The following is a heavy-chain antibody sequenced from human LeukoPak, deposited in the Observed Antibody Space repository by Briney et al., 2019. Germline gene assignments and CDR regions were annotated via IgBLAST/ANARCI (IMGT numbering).Heavy chain of an antibody. J-gene: IGHJ4*02. V-gene: IGHV3-74*01. CDR3: VRAMGSIVDF. D-gene: IGHD6-6*01. Sequence: QSGGSLRLSCAASGFTFSNDWMHWVRQAPGKGLVWVSRINSDGSRTNYVDSVKGRFTISRDDAKNTLFLQMSSLRAVDTGIYYCVRAMGSIVDFWGQGTLVTVSS. CDR1: GFTFSNDW. CDR2: INSDGSRT.